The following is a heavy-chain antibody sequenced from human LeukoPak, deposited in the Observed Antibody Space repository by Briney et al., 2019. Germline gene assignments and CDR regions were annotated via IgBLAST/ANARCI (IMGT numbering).Heavy chain of an antibody. D-gene: IGHD3-3*01. V-gene: IGHV1-2*02. J-gene: IGHJ3*02. Sequence: ASVKVSCKASGYTFTGYYMHWVRQAPGQGLEWMGWINPNSGGTNYAQKFQGRVTMTRDTSISTAYMELSRLRSDDTAVYYCARAPPYGDFWSGYYCCAFDIWGQGTMVTVSS. CDR1: GYTFTGYY. CDR2: INPNSGGT. CDR3: ARAPPYGDFWSGYYCCAFDI.